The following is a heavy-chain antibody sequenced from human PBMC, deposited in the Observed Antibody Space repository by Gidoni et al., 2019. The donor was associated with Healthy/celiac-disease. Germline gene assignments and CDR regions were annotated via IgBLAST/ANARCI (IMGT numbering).Heavy chain of an antibody. Sequence: QVQLVESWGGVVQPGRSLRLSCAASGFTFSSYAMHWVRQAPGKGLEWVAVISYDGSNKYYADSVKGRFTISRDNSKNTLYLQMNSLRAEDTAVYYCARGDVVPAAIILDYWGQGTLVTVSS. J-gene: IGHJ4*02. CDR3: ARGDVVPAAIILDY. V-gene: IGHV3-30-3*01. CDR2: ISYDGSNK. D-gene: IGHD2-2*01. CDR1: GFTFSSYA.